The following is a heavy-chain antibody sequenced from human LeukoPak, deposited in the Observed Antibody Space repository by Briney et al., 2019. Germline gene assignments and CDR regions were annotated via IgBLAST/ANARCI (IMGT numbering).Heavy chain of an antibody. D-gene: IGHD3-10*01. V-gene: IGHV1-3*04. CDR3: ARDEVDYYGMDV. CDR2: TSNYNGNT. J-gene: IGHJ6*02. Sequence: EASVKVSCKASGYTFTRSALHWVRQAPGQRLEWMGWTSNYNGNTRYSEKFQGRVTITRDTSANIVYMELNSLRSQDTGVYYCARDEVDYYGMDVWGQGTTITVSS. CDR1: GYTFTRSA.